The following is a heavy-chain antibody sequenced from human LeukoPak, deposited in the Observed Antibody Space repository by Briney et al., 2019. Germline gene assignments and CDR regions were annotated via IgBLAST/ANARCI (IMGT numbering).Heavy chain of an antibody. D-gene: IGHD6-13*01. CDR1: GFTFSSYA. V-gene: IGHV3-30-3*01. CDR2: ISYDGSNK. Sequence: GGSLRLSCAASGFTFSSYAMHWVRQAPGKGLEWVAVISYDGSNKYYADSVKGRFTISRDNSKNTLYLQMNSLRAEDTAVYYCARDRVYSSHFDYWGQGTLVTVSS. J-gene: IGHJ4*02. CDR3: ARDRVYSSHFDY.